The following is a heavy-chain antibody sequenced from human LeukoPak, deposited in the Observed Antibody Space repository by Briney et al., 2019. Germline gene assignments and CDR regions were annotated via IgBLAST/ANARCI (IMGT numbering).Heavy chain of an antibody. V-gene: IGHV4-59*12. J-gene: IGHJ4*02. CDR3: AREGRSSSWSSFDY. Sequence: SETLSLTCTASGGTISTYYWSWIRQPPGKGLEWIGYIYYTGSTNYNPSLKSRVTMSVDTSKNQFSLKLSSVTAADTAAYYCAREGRSSSWSSFDYGGERTLGTVSS. CDR2: IYYTGST. CDR1: GGTISTYY. D-gene: IGHD6-13*01.